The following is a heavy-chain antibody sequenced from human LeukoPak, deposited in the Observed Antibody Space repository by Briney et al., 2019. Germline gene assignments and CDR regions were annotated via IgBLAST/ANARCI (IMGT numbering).Heavy chain of an antibody. Sequence: GGSLRLSCAASGFSFRDFWMTWVRQAPGKGLEWVANINQGGSVKYYVDSVKGRFTISRDDAKSSLYVQMNSLRDEDTAVYYSARFGYSGWDLEYWGQGTLVTVSS. J-gene: IGHJ4*02. CDR3: ARFGYSGWDLEY. CDR2: INQGGSVK. V-gene: IGHV3-7*01. CDR1: GFSFRDFW. D-gene: IGHD5-12*01.